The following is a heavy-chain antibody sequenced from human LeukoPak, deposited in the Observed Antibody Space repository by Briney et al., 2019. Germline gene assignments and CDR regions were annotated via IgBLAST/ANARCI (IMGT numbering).Heavy chain of an antibody. CDR3: AIQQYYDILTGYFY. Sequence: PGGSLRLSCAASGFTFSSYAMSWVRQAPGKGLEWVSAISGSGGSTYYADSVKGRFTISRDNSKNTLYLQMNSLRAEDTAVYYCAIQQYYDILTGYFYWGQGTLVTVSS. V-gene: IGHV3-23*01. CDR1: GFTFSSYA. D-gene: IGHD3-9*01. J-gene: IGHJ4*02. CDR2: ISGSGGST.